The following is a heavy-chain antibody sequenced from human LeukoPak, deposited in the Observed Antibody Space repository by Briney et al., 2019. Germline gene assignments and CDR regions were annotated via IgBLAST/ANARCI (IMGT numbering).Heavy chain of an antibody. V-gene: IGHV4-59*08. CDR1: GGSISSYY. CDR2: IYYSGST. D-gene: IGHD4-17*01. J-gene: IGHJ6*02. CDR3: AKSTVPYYYQYGMDV. Sequence: SETLSLTCTVPGGSISSYYWSWIRQPPGKGLEWIGYIYYSGSTNYNPSLKSRVTMSVDTSKNQFSLKLSSVTAADTAVYYCAKSTVPYYYQYGMDVWGQGTTVTVSS.